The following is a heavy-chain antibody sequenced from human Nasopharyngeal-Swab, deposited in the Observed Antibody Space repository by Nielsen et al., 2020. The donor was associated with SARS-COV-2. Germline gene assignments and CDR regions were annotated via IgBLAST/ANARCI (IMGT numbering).Heavy chain of an antibody. V-gene: IGHV3-30*18. CDR3: AKDLNGSVRGVITPNWFDP. J-gene: IGHJ5*02. D-gene: IGHD3-10*02. CDR1: GFTFSSYG. CDR2: ISYDGSNK. Sequence: GESLKISCAASGFTFSSYGMHWVRQAPGKGLEWVAVISYDGSNKYYADSVKGRFTISRDNSKNTLYLQMNSLRAEDTAVYYCAKDLNGSVRGVITPNWFDPWGQGTLVTVSS.